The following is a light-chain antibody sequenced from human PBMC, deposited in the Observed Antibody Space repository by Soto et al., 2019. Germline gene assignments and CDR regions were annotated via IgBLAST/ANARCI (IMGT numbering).Light chain of an antibody. CDR3: SSYTSVSPLYA. V-gene: IGLV2-14*01. CDR1: NIDIGIYKY. Sequence: QSALTQPASVSGSPGQSITISCTGTNIDIGIYKYVSWYQQHPGKAPKLMIYEVNNRPSGVSNRFSGSKSGNTASLTISGLQADDEADYYCSSYTSVSPLYAFGTGTKLTVL. J-gene: IGLJ1*01. CDR2: EVN.